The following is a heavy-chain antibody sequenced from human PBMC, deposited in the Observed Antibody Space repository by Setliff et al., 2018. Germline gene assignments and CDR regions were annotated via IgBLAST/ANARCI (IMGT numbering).Heavy chain of an antibody. CDR1: GFTFSSYA. CDR2: ISRGGNTI. J-gene: IGHJ4*02. D-gene: IGHD3-9*01. CDR3: ARISGNDDILTGYSVGYYFDY. Sequence: PGGSLRLSCAASGFTFSSYAMTWVRQAPGKGLEWVSYISRGGNTIYYADSVKGRFTITRDNAKNSLYLQMNSLRAEDTAVDYCARISGNDDILTGYSVGYYFDYWGQGTLVTVSS. V-gene: IGHV3-48*03.